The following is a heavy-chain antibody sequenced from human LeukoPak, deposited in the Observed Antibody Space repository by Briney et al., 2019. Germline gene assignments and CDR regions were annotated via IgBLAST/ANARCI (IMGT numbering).Heavy chain of an antibody. J-gene: IGHJ4*02. CDR1: GFTFSTYW. CDR3: ARIYNIDSTVFRPFDC. Sequence: PGGSLRLSCAASGFTFSTYWVDWVRQATGKGLEWAANINQDEGEKYYVDSVKGRFTISRDNAKNSLYLQINSLRAEDTAVYYCARIYNIDSTVFRPFDCWGQGTLVTVSS. V-gene: IGHV3-7*01. D-gene: IGHD2/OR15-2a*01. CDR2: INQDEGEK.